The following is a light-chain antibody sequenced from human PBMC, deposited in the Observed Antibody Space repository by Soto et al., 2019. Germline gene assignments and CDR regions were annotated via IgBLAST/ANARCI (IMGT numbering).Light chain of an antibody. CDR3: CSYAGGVTLLV. CDR2: EGT. V-gene: IGLV2-23*01. J-gene: IGLJ2*01. CDR1: SSDVGNYNL. Sequence: QSALTQAASVSGSPGQSITISCTGTSSDVGNYNLVSWYQQHPGKAPKLIIYEGTKRPSGISNRFSGSTSGNTASLTISGLPAEDEADYHCCSYAGGVTLLVFGEGTQLTVL.